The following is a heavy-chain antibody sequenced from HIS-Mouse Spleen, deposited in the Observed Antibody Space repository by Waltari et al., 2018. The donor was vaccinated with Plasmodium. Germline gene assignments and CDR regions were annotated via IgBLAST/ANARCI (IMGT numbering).Heavy chain of an antibody. CDR1: GGSISSGAYY. Sequence: QVQLQESGPGLVKPSQTLSLTCTVSGGSISSGAYYWSWIRQHPGKGLEWIGYIDYSGSTYHNPSLKSPVAISVDTSKNQFSLNLSAVTAADTAVNYCVRWVGNWFDPWGQGTLVTVSS. CDR2: IDYSGST. D-gene: IGHD1-26*01. V-gene: IGHV4-31*01. J-gene: IGHJ5*02. CDR3: VRWVGNWFDP.